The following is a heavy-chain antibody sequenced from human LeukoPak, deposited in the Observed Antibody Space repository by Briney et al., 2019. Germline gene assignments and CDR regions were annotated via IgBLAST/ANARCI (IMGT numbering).Heavy chain of an antibody. CDR3: ANGYSGYANYFDY. Sequence: SVKVSCKASGGTFSSYAISWVRQAPGQGLEWMGRIIPILGIANYAQKFQGRVTTTADKSTSTAYMELSSLRSEDTAVYYCANGYSGYANYFDYWGQGTLVTVSS. J-gene: IGHJ4*02. V-gene: IGHV1-69*04. CDR2: IIPILGIA. CDR1: GGTFSSYA. D-gene: IGHD5-12*01.